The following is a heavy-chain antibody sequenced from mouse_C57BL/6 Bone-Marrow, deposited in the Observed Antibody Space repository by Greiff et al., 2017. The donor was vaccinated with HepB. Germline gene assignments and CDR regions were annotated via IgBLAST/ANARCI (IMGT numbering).Heavy chain of an antibody. CDR2: IDPSDSYT. CDR3: ARSSYTSYWYFDV. D-gene: IGHD1-1*01. CDR1: GYTFTSYW. J-gene: IGHJ1*03. Sequence: QVHVKQPGAELVMPGASVKLSCKASGYTFTSYWMHWVKQRPGQGLEWIGEIDPSDSYTNYNQKFKGKSTLTVDKSSSTAYMQLSSLTSEDSAVYYCARSSYTSYWYFDVWGTGTTVTVSS. V-gene: IGHV1-69*01.